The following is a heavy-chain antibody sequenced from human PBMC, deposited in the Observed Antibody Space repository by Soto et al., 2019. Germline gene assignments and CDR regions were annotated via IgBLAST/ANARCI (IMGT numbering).Heavy chain of an antibody. V-gene: IGHV1-8*01. CDR1: GYTFTSYD. Sequence: QVQLVQSGAEVKKPGASVKVSCKASGYTFTSYDINWVRQATGQGLEWMGWMNPNSGNTGYAQKFQGRVTRTRNTSRSTAYMELSSRRSEDTAVYYCARGTAGCLEWLSPYYYGMDVWGQGTTVTVSS. D-gene: IGHD3-3*01. CDR2: MNPNSGNT. CDR3: ARGTAGCLEWLSPYYYGMDV. J-gene: IGHJ6*02.